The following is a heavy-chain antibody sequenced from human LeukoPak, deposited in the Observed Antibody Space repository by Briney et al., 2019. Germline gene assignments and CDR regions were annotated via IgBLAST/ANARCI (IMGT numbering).Heavy chain of an antibody. J-gene: IGHJ6*03. CDR1: GYTFTSYY. CDR3: ARGQAAAGTEYYYYYMDV. D-gene: IGHD6-13*01. V-gene: IGHV1-69*13. Sequence: GASVKVSCKAFGYTFTSYYLHWVRQAPGQGLEWMGGIIPIFGTANYAQKFQGRVTITADESTSTAYMELSSLRSEDTAVYYCARGQAAAGTEYYYYYMDVWGKGTTVTVSS. CDR2: IIPIFGTA.